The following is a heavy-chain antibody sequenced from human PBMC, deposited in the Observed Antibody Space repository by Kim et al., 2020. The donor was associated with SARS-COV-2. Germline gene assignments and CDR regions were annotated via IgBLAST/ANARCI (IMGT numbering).Heavy chain of an antibody. V-gene: IGHV4-34*01. CDR2: INHSGST. CDR1: GGSFSGYY. D-gene: IGHD6-19*01. J-gene: IGHJ5*02. Sequence: SETLSLTCAVYGGSFSGYYWSWIRQPPGKGLEWIGEINHSGSTNYNPSLKSRVTISVDTSKNQFSLKLSSVTAADTAVYYCARGSQWLVPYNWFDPWGQGTLVTVSS. CDR3: ARGSQWLVPYNWFDP.